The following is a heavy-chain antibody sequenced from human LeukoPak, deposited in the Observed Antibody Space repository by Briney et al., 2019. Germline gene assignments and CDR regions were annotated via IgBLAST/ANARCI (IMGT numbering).Heavy chain of an antibody. Sequence: PSETLSHTCTVSGASISSYYWSWIRQSPGKGLEWIGYIYCSGRTNYNPSLKSRVTISVDTSKNQFSLKLSSVTAADTAVYYCARASYCSGGSCYRYYYYYYMDVWGKGTTVTVSS. CDR2: IYCSGRT. CDR1: GASISSYY. V-gene: IGHV4-59*12. J-gene: IGHJ6*03. D-gene: IGHD2-15*01. CDR3: ARASYCSGGSCYRYYYYYYMDV.